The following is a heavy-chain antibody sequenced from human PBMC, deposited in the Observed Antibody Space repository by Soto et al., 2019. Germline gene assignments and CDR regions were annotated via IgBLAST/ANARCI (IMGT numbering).Heavy chain of an antibody. CDR2: IYWDDDK. D-gene: IGHD2-15*01. J-gene: IGHJ2*01. V-gene: IGHV2-5*02. CDR1: GFSLSTSGVG. CDR3: AHTGGSSRLAIRLGYFDL. Sequence: QITLKESGPTLVKPTQTLTLTCTFSGFSLSTSGVGVGWIRQPPGKALEWLALIYWDDDKRYSPSLKSRLTITKDTSKNQVVLTMTNMDPVDTATYYCAHTGGSSRLAIRLGYFDLWGRGTLVAVCS.